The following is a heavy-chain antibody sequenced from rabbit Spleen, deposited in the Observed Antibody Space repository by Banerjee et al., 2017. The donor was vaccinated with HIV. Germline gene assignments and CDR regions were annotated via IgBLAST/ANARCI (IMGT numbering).Heavy chain of an antibody. Sequence: QEQLEESGGGLVKPEGSLTLTCKASGLDFSSGYDMCWVRQAPGKGLEWIGCIYTGNGKTYYASWAKGRFTISKSSSTTVTLQMTSLTVADTATYFCARDAAGREDFNLWGQGTLVTVS. D-gene: IGHD4-2*01. V-gene: IGHV1S45*01. CDR1: GLDFSSGYD. J-gene: IGHJ4*01. CDR3: ARDAAGREDFNL. CDR2: IYTGNGKT.